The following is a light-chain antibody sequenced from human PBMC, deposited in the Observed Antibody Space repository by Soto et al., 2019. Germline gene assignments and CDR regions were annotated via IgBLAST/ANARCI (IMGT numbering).Light chain of an antibody. Sequence: DIQMTPSPSSLSASVGDRVTITCQASQGISEDLNWYQQKPGKAPKVLIYAASNLETGVPSRFSGRGSQTDFTFTISSLQPEDFATYYCQQYYSLPYTFGQGTKLEI. J-gene: IGKJ2*01. CDR2: AAS. CDR1: QGISED. CDR3: QQYYSLPYT. V-gene: IGKV1-33*01.